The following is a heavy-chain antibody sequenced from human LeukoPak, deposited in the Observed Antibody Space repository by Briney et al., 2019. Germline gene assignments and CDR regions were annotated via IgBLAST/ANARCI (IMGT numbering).Heavy chain of an antibody. D-gene: IGHD6-25*01. CDR2: INYSGST. CDR3: ARSVVAAGIDY. Sequence: SETLSLTCTVSAGSISSDYWSWIRQPPGKGLEWIGNINYSGSTNYNPSLKSRVTISVDTSKNQFSLKLSSVTAADTAVYYCARSVVAAGIDYWGQGTLVTVSS. CDR1: AGSISSDY. J-gene: IGHJ4*02. V-gene: IGHV4-59*08.